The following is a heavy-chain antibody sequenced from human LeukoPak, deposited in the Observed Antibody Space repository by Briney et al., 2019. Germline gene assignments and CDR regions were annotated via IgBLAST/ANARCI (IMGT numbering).Heavy chain of an antibody. CDR2: ISWNSGSI. Sequence: GGSLRLSCAASGFTFSSYAMHWVRQAPGKGLEWVSGISWNSGSIGYADSVKGRFTISRDNSKSTLYLQMNSLRAEDTAVYYCANHPMLGAFDIWGQGTMVTVSS. V-gene: IGHV3-9*01. CDR1: GFTFSSYA. D-gene: IGHD7-27*01. CDR3: ANHPMLGAFDI. J-gene: IGHJ3*02.